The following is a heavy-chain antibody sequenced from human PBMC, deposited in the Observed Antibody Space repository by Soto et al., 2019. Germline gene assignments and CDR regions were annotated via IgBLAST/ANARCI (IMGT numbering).Heavy chain of an antibody. CDR3: ARNYPGGLPKMG. CDR1: GDSISRSNYY. CDR2: VYNTGSA. Sequence: SVTMSLTCTVAGDSISRSNYYWTWIRQPPGKGLEWIGFVYNTGSAHYNPSLKSRLSMSIDTSKNQFSLNLRSVTAADTAVYYCARNYPGGLPKMGWGQGTLVTVTS. J-gene: IGHJ4*02. V-gene: IGHV4-61*01. D-gene: IGHD1-7*01.